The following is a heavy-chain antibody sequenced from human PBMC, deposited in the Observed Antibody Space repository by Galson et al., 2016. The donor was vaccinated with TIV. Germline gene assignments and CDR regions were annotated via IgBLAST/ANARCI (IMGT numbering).Heavy chain of an antibody. CDR1: GFTFDFYA. Sequence: SLRLSCAASGFTFDFYAMSWVRQAPGQGLEWVSGISGSGGITYFADSVEGRFTISRDNSRNTLFLQMHSPRVEDTAVYYCAKRKNYGGDAFEDWGQGTLVTVSS. CDR3: AKRKNYGGDAFED. D-gene: IGHD2-21*01. CDR2: ISGSGGIT. V-gene: IGHV3-23*01. J-gene: IGHJ3*01.